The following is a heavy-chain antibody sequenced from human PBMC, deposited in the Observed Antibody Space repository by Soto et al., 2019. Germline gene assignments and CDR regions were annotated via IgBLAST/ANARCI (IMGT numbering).Heavy chain of an antibody. CDR3: AREANFDLWSGYSY. V-gene: IGHV4-4*02. CDR2: IYHSGTT. CDR1: GGSISSSNW. J-gene: IGHJ4*02. D-gene: IGHD3-3*01. Sequence: SETLSLTCAVSGGSISSSNWWSWFRQSAGKGLEYIGDIYHSGTTNYNPSLKSRVTISVDKSKNQFSLKLTSVTAADTAVYYCAREANFDLWSGYSYWCQGTLVTVSS.